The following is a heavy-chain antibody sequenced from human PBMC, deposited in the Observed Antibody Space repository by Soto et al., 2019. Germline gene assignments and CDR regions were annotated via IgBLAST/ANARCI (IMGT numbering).Heavy chain of an antibody. Sequence: PGGSLRLSCAASGFTFSSYGMHWVRQAPGKGLEWVAVIWYDGSNKYYADSVKGRFTISRDNSKNTLYLQMNSLRAEDTAVYYCARAEDIVATAGFDYWGQGTLVTVSS. CDR1: GFTFSSYG. J-gene: IGHJ4*02. CDR3: ARAEDIVATAGFDY. CDR2: IWYDGSNK. V-gene: IGHV3-33*01. D-gene: IGHD5-12*01.